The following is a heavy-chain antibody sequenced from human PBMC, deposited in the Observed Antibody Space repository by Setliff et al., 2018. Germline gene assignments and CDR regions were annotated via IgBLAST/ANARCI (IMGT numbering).Heavy chain of an antibody. J-gene: IGHJ6*03. V-gene: IGHV4-4*08. CDR2: IYASGST. Sequence: SETLSLTCTVSGGSISSYYWSWIRQPPGKGLEWIGYIYASGSTNYNPSLKSRVTLSVDASKNQFSLKVSSVTAADTAVYYCARAPPNRYSGSYEYFYMDVWGKGTTVTVSS. D-gene: IGHD1-26*01. CDR3: ARAPPNRYSGSYEYFYMDV. CDR1: GGSISSYY.